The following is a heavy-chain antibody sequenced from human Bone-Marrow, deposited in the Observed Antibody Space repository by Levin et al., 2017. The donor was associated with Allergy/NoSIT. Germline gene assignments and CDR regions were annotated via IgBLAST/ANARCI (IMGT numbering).Heavy chain of an antibody. Sequence: SGGSLRLSCTGSGFTFADYTMSWLRHSPAKGLEWVGFIKGKAFGETIQYAPSVRGRFVISREDSRGIAYLQMSSLKTEDTGVYYCARDPSYYYAPDAFDIWGQGTMVTVSS. V-gene: IGHV3-49*03. CDR3: ARDPSYYYAPDAFDI. J-gene: IGHJ3*02. CDR1: GFTFADYT. CDR2: IKGKAFGETI. D-gene: IGHD3-10*01.